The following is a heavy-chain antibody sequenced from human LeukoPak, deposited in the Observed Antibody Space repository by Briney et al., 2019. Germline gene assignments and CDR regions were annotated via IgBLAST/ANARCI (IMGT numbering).Heavy chain of an antibody. CDR3: ARLSDGYMDY. Sequence: PSETLSLTCAVSGYSISSGYYWGWIRQPPGKGLEWIGSIYHSGSTYYNPSLKSRVTISVDTSKNQFSLKLSSVTAADTAMYYCARLSDGYMDYWGQGTLVTVSS. CDR2: IYHSGST. CDR1: GYSISSGYY. D-gene: IGHD3-16*02. J-gene: IGHJ4*02. V-gene: IGHV4-38-2*01.